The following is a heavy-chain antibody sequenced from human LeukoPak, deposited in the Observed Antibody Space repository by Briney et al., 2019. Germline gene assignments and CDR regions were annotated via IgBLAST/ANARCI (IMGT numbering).Heavy chain of an antibody. D-gene: IGHD3-9*01. Sequence: ASVKVSCKASGYTFTSYGISWVRQAPGQGLEWMGWMNPNSGNTGYAQKFQGRVTMTRNTSISTAYMELSSLRSEDTAVYYCARGRRYFDWLSSYYYMDVWGKGTTVTISS. J-gene: IGHJ6*03. V-gene: IGHV1-8*02. CDR1: GYTFTSYG. CDR2: MNPNSGNT. CDR3: ARGRRYFDWLSSYYYMDV.